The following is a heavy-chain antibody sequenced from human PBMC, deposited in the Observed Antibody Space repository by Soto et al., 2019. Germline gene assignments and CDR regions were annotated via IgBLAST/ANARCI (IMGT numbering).Heavy chain of an antibody. J-gene: IGHJ3*01. CDR1: GFTFNYYW. CDR3: VRGDKGGFDP. CDR2: IHSDGSTT. D-gene: IGHD2-21*02. V-gene: IGHV3-74*01. Sequence: EVQLVESEGGLVQRGGSLRLSCAASGFTFNYYWMHWVRQAPGQGLVWVSHIHSDGSTTTYADSVKGRFTISRDNAKNTLYLQMNSLRAEDTAVYYCVRGDKGGFDPWGQGTTVTVSS.